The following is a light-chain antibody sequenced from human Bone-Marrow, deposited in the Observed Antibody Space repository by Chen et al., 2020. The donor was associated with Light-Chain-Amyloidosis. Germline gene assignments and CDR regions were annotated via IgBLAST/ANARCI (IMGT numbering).Light chain of an antibody. CDR2: DAS. Sequence: SSVLTQPSSLSVAPGQPSTIACGGNNIGSTSVHWYQQTPGQAPLLVVYDASDRPSGIPERLSGSNSGNTATLTISRVEAGDEADYYCQVWDRRSDRPVFGGGTKLTVL. CDR3: QVWDRRSDRPV. J-gene: IGLJ3*02. V-gene: IGLV3-21*02. CDR1: NIGSTS.